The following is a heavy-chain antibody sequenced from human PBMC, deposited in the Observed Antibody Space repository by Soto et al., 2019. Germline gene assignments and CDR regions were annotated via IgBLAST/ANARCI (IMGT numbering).Heavy chain of an antibody. V-gene: IGHV1-18*01. CDR1: ASTFTSYG. CDR3: ARGIYYDILTGDPCYFQH. D-gene: IGHD3-9*01. J-gene: IGHJ1*01. CDR2: ISAYNGNT. Sequence: GASVKVSCKASASTFTSYGISWVRQAPGQGLEWMGWISAYNGNTNYAQKLQGRVTMTTDTSTSTAYMELRSLRSDDTAVYYCARGIYYDILTGDPCYFQHWGQGTLVTVSS.